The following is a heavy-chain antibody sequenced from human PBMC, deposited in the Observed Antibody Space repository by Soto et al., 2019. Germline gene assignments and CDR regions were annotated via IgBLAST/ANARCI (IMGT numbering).Heavy chain of an antibody. J-gene: IGHJ6*02. Sequence: QVQLVQSGAEVQKPGSSVKVSCKASGGTFSSYAISWVRQAPGQGLEWMGGIIPIFGTANYAQKFQGRVTITADKSTSTAYMELSSLRSDDTAVYYCASGSSYYYYYGMDVWGQGTTVTVSS. D-gene: IGHD1-26*01. V-gene: IGHV1-69*06. CDR1: GGTFSSYA. CDR3: ASGSSYYYYYGMDV. CDR2: IIPIFGTA.